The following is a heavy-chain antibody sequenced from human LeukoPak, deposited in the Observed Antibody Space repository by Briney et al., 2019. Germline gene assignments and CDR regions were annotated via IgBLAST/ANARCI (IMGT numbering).Heavy chain of an antibody. CDR3: ARDPGYSYGLDY. CDR2: ISSSGSTI. D-gene: IGHD5-18*01. V-gene: IGHV3-48*03. J-gene: IGHJ4*02. CDR1: GFTLSNYN. Sequence: GGSLRLSCVVSGFTLSNYNMNWVRQAPGKGLEWVSYISSSGSTIYYADSVKGRFTISRDNAKNSLYLQMNSLRAEDTAVYYCARDPGYSYGLDYWGRGTLVTVSS.